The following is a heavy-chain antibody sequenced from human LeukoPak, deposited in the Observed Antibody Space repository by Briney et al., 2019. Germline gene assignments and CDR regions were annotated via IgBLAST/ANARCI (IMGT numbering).Heavy chain of an antibody. CDR1: GFTFSSFA. CDR3: AKAAAADYSYFYGMDV. CDR2: ISGSSGSI. Sequence: GGSLRLSCAASGFTFSSFAMSWVRQAPGKGLEWVSSISGSSGSIYYADSVKGRFTISRDSSKNMLFLQMNSLRVEDTAVYYCAKAAAADYSYFYGMDVWGQGTTVTVSS. J-gene: IGHJ6*02. D-gene: IGHD2-2*01. V-gene: IGHV3-23*01.